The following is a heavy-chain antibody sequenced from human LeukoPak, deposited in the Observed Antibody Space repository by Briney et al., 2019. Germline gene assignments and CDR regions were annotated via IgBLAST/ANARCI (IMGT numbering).Heavy chain of an antibody. J-gene: IGHJ5*02. CDR2: ISSTNGHT. D-gene: IGHD6-19*01. CDR3: ARDRDSSGLYGGADL. CDR1: GFSFSFSN. V-gene: IGHV3-21*03. Sequence: PGGSLRLSCAASGFSFSFSNMNWVRQAPGKGLEWVSYISSTNGHTYYADSVNGRFTISRDTAKNPLYLQMNSLRVEDTAIYFCARDRDSSGLYGGADLWGQGVLVTVSA.